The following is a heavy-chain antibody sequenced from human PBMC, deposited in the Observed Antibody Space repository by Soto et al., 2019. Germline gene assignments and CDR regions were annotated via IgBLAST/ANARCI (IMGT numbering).Heavy chain of an antibody. CDR1: GFTFDDYS. CDR3: AKEKDPIFPY. CDR2: ITWDGGST. Sequence: GGSLRLSCAVSGFTFDDYSMHWVRQAPGKSLEWVSLITWDGGSTFYADSVKARFTISRDNSKNFLSLHMYSLRTEDTALYYCAKEKDPIFPYWGQGPPVTVS. J-gene: IGHJ4*02. V-gene: IGHV3-43*01.